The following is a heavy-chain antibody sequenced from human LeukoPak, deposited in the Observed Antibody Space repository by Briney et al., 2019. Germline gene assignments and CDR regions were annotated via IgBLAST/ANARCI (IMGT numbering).Heavy chain of an antibody. Sequence: PGGSLRLSCAASGFTVSSDYMSWVRQAPGKGLGWVSVIYSGGSTYYADSVKGRFTISRDNSKNTLYLQMNSLRAEDTAVYYCARDGPGDIAAAGSDYWGQGTLVTVSS. V-gene: IGHV3-66*01. D-gene: IGHD6-13*01. CDR3: ARDGPGDIAAAGSDY. CDR2: IYSGGST. J-gene: IGHJ4*02. CDR1: GFTVSSDY.